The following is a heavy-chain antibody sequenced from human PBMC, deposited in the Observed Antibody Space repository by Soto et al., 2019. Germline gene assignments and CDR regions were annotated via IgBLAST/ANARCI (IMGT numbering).Heavy chain of an antibody. CDR2: IYYSGST. CDR3: ARDPLRNWFDP. V-gene: IGHV4-59*01. CDR1: GGSISSYY. J-gene: IGHJ5*02. Sequence: PXETLSLTCTVSGGSISSYYWSWIRQPPGKGLEWIGYIYYSGSTNYNPSLKSRVTISVDTSKNQFSLKLSSVTAADTAVYYCARDPLRNWFDPWGQGTLVTVSS.